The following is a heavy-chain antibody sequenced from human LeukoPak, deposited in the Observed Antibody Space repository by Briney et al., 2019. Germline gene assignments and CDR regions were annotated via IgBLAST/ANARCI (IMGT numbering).Heavy chain of an antibody. CDR2: ISTSGTTI. CDR3: ACARSGGAYLDY. V-gene: IGHV3-48*02. CDR1: GLIFSRNN. D-gene: IGHD5-12*01. J-gene: IGHJ4*02. Sequence: GGSLRLSCAASGLIFSRNNMNWVRQAPGKGLEWISYISTSGTTIYYADSVKGRFTISRDNAKNSLYLQMNSLRDEDTAVYYCACARSGGAYLDYWGQGTLVTVSS.